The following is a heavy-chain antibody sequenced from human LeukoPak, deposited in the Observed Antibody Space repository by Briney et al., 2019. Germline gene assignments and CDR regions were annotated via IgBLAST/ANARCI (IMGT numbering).Heavy chain of an antibody. Sequence: GSSVKVSCKASGGTFSSYAISWVRQAPGQGLEWMGRIIPILGIANYAQKFQGRVTITADKSTSTAYMELSSLRSEDTAVYYCARDVIPIVVVPAAMAWAAFDIWGQGTMVTVSS. CDR1: GGTFSSYA. CDR3: ARDVIPIVVVPAAMAWAAFDI. CDR2: IIPILGIA. J-gene: IGHJ3*02. D-gene: IGHD2-2*01. V-gene: IGHV1-69*04.